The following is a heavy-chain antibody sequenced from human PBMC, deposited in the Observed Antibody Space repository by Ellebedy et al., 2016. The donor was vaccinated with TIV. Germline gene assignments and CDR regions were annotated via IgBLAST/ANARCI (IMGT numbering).Heavy chain of an antibody. Sequence: MPGGSLRLSCTVSGASISSDYWTWIRQPPGKGLEWIGYIYYSGSTNYNPSLKSRVTISVDTSKNQFSLKLSSVTAADTAVYYCARRGDGYNPSDYYYYGMDVWGQGTTVTVSS. V-gene: IGHV4-59*08. D-gene: IGHD5-24*01. CDR1: GASISSDY. CDR2: IYYSGST. J-gene: IGHJ6*02. CDR3: ARRGDGYNPSDYYYYGMDV.